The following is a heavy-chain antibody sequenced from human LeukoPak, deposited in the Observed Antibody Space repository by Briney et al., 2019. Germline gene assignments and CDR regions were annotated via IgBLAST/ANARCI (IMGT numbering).Heavy chain of an antibody. CDR1: GYTVTGYY. V-gene: IGHV1-2*02. Sequence: ASVKVSCKASGYTVTGYYMHWVRQAPGQGLEWMGWINPNSGGTNYAQKFQGRVTMTRDTSISTAYMELSRLRSDVMAVYYCARDTISWFDPWGQGTLVTVSS. D-gene: IGHD3-3*01. CDR3: ARDTISWFDP. CDR2: INPNSGGT. J-gene: IGHJ5*02.